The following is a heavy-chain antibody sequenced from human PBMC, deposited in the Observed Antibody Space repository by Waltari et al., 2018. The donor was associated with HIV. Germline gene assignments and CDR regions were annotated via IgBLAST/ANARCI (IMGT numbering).Heavy chain of an antibody. D-gene: IGHD3-3*01. V-gene: IGHV4-61*02. Sequence: QVQLQESGPGLVKPSQPLSLTCTVSGGSLSSRRSYWSWIRPPAGKGLELIGRIYTSGSTNHNPSLESRVTISVDTSRNQFSLKLRSVTAADTAVYYCARAYYDFWSGTGSSGNWFDPWGQGTLVTVSS. CDR2: IYTSGST. CDR1: GGSLSSRRSY. CDR3: ARAYYDFWSGTGSSGNWFDP. J-gene: IGHJ5*02.